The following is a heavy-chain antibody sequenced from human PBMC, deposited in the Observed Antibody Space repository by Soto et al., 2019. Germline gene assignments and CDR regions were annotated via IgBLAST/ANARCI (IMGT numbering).Heavy chain of an antibody. CDR1: GFSFSTFD. Sequence: GGSLRLSCEASGFSFSTFDMSWVRQAPGKGLQCVSFIRGSDGTTYYADSVRGRFTISRDNAKSTLYLQMNSLRAEDTAVYYCVRDDFGLGLDYWGLGTLVTVSS. CDR2: IRGSDGTT. CDR3: VRDDFGLGLDY. D-gene: IGHD1-26*01. V-gene: IGHV3-23*01. J-gene: IGHJ4*02.